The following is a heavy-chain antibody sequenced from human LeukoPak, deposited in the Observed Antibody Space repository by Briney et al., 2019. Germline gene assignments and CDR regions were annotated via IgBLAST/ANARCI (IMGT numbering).Heavy chain of an antibody. Sequence: GASVKVSCKGSGYNFSVYYMHWVRQAPGQGLEWMGWMDPNSGDTIYAPKFQGRVSMTRDTSLTTAYMELSSLTFDDSAMYYCATRGGLTPNTLAMWGHGTMVTVSS. CDR3: ATRGGLTPNTLAM. J-gene: IGHJ3*01. D-gene: IGHD2-15*01. CDR2: MDPNSGDT. CDR1: GYNFSVYY. V-gene: IGHV1-2*02.